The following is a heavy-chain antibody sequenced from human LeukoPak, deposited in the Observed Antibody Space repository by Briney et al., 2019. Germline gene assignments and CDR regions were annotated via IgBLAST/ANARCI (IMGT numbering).Heavy chain of an antibody. V-gene: IGHV1-2*02. Sequence: GASVKVSCKASGYTFTGYYMHWVRQAPGQGLEWMGWINPNSGGTNYAQKFQGRVTMTRGTSISTAYMELSRLRSDDTAVYYCARDYSSSWYSLYYFDYWGQGTLVTVSS. CDR3: ARDYSSSWYSLYYFDY. CDR1: GYTFTGYY. CDR2: INPNSGGT. D-gene: IGHD6-13*01. J-gene: IGHJ4*02.